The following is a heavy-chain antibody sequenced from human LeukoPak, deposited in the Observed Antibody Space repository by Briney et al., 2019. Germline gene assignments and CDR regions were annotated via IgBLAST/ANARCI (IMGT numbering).Heavy chain of an antibody. J-gene: IGHJ6*02. CDR1: GGTFSSYA. Sequence: SVKVSCKASGGTFSSYAISWVRQAPGQGLEWMGGIIPIFGTANYAQKFQGRVTITADESTSTAYMELSSLRSEDTAVYYCARDFSRVVPAAPTEHYYYGMDVWGQGTTVTVSS. D-gene: IGHD2-2*01. CDR3: ARDFSRVVPAAPTEHYYYGMDV. CDR2: IIPIFGTA. V-gene: IGHV1-69*01.